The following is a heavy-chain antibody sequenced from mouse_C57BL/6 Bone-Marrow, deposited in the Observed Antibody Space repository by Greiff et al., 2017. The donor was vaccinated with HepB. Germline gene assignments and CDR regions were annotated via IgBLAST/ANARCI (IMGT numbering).Heavy chain of an antibody. J-gene: IGHJ1*03. CDR1: GFNIKDYY. CDR3: DRDTTVVATRGYWYFDV. CDR2: IDPEDGET. V-gene: IGHV14-2*01. Sequence: EVKLMESGAELVKPGASVKLSCTASGFNIKDYYMHWVKQRTEQGLEWIGRIDPEDGETKYAPKFQGKATITADTSSNTAYLQLSSLTSEDTAVYYGDRDTTVVATRGYWYFDVWGTGTTVTVSS. D-gene: IGHD1-1*01.